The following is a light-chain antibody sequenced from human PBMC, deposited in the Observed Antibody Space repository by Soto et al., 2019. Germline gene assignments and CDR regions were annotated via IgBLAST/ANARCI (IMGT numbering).Light chain of an antibody. CDR1: SSDVGSNNR. Sequence: QSVLTQPPSVSGSPGQSVTISCTGTSSDVGSNNRVSWYQQPPGTVPKVMIYEVSNRPSGVPDRFSGSKSGNTASLTISGLQAEDEADYYCCSFTSANTDVFGTGTKVTVL. J-gene: IGLJ1*01. V-gene: IGLV2-18*02. CDR3: CSFTSANTDV. CDR2: EVS.